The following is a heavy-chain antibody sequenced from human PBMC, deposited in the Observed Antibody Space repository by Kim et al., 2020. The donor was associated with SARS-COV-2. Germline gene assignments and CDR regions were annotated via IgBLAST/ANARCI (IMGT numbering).Heavy chain of an antibody. CDR1: GGTFSSYG. CDR3: ARGRRGTAMVAGKLYYYAMDV. V-gene: IGHV1-69*13. D-gene: IGHD5-18*01. Sequence: SVKVSCRASGGTFSSYGITWVRQAPGQGLEWMGGIIPILGAVNYAQRFQGRVTITPDEYPSTAYMELSSLRSYDTAVHYCARGRRGTAMVAGKLYYYAMDVWGQGTTVTVSS. CDR2: IIPILGAV. J-gene: IGHJ6*02.